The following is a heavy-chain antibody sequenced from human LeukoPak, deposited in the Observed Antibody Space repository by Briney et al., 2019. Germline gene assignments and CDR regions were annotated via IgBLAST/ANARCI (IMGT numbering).Heavy chain of an antibody. Sequence: PGRSLRLSCAASGFIFSGSGVHWLRQAPGKGLAWVAVIWYDGSHIYYVDSVKGRFTISRDNSQNTVYLQMNSLRAEDTAVYYCATEASSRGIYPAFPNHWGQGTLVTVSS. CDR2: IWYDGSHI. J-gene: IGHJ5*02. V-gene: IGHV3-33*01. D-gene: IGHD6-6*01. CDR3: ATEASSRGIYPAFPNH. CDR1: GFIFSGSG.